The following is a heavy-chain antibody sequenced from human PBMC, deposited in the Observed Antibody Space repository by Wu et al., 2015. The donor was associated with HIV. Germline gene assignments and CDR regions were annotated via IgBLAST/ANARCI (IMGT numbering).Heavy chain of an antibody. CDR1: GYTFTSYG. V-gene: IGHV1-18*01. J-gene: IGHJ6*03. CDR2: ISGFNGHT. D-gene: IGHD2-15*01. Sequence: QVQLVQSGAEVKKPGASVKVSCKASGYTFTSYGISWVRQAPGQGLEWMGRISGFNGHTNYTQKLQGRVTMTRDTSISTAYMELSRLRFDDTAVYYCARDIGAGYYYMDVWGKGTTVTVSS. CDR3: ARDIGAGYYYMDV.